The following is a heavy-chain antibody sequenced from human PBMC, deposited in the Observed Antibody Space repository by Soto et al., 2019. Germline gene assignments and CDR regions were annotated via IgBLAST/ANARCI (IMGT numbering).Heavy chain of an antibody. J-gene: IGHJ6*02. CDR3: ASGPNPNYYYGMDV. CDR2: ISYDGSNK. CDR1: GFTFSSYA. V-gene: IGHV3-30*14. Sequence: GGSLRLSCAASGFTFSSYAMHWVRQAPGKGLEWAAVISYDGSNKYYADSVKGRFTISRDNSKNTLYLQMNSLRAEDTAVYYCASGPNPNYYYGMDVWGQGTTVTVSS.